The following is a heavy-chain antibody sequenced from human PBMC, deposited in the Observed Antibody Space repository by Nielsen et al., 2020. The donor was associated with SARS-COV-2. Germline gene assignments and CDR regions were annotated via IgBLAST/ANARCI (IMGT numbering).Heavy chain of an antibody. V-gene: IGHV1-18*01. J-gene: IGHJ6*02. CDR2: ISASHGNT. CDR3: ARDNPYYDFWSGEDYYYGMDV. D-gene: IGHD3-3*01. CDR1: GYTFTSYG. Sequence: ASVQVSCKASGYTFTSYGISGVRQAPGQGLEGMGWISASHGNTNYAQKPQGRVTMTTDTSTSTAYMELRNLRSDDTAVYYCARDNPYYDFWSGEDYYYGMDVWGQGTTVTVSS.